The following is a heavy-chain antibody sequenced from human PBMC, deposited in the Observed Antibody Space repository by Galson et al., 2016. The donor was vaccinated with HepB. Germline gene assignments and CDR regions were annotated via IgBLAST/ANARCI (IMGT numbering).Heavy chain of an antibody. D-gene: IGHD3-10*01. Sequence: SLRLSCAASGFIFSDYYMSWVRQAPGKGLDWVAYVSNSGRTTSYAASVKGRFTISRDNANNSLSLHMRSLRVDDTATYYCMRDSDLYDYWGQGVLVTVSS. V-gene: IGHV3-11*01. J-gene: IGHJ4*02. CDR2: VSNSGRTT. CDR3: MRDSDLYDY. CDR1: GFIFSDYY.